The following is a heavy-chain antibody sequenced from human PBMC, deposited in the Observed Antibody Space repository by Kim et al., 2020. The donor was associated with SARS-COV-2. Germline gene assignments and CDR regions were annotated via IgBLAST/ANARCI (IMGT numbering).Heavy chain of an antibody. J-gene: IGHJ3*02. CDR2: ISAYNGNT. D-gene: IGHD3-22*01. CDR3: ARDGTTTKSYYDSSGYHAFDI. V-gene: IGHV1-18*01. CDR1: GYTFTSYG. Sequence: ASVKVSCKASGYTFTSYGISWVRQAPGQGLEWMGWISAYNGNTNYAQKLLGRVTMTTDTSTSTAYMELRSLRSDDTAVYYCARDGTTTKSYYDSSGYHAFDIWGQGTMVTVSS.